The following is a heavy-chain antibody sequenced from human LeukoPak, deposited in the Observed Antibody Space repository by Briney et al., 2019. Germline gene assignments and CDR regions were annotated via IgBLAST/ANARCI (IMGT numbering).Heavy chain of an antibody. J-gene: IGHJ4*02. V-gene: IGHV3-66*01. Sequence: GGSLRLSCAASGFNFSNYTMNWVRQAPGKGLEWVSVIYSGGSTYYADSVKGRFTISRDNSKNTLYLQMNSLRAEDTAVYYCARDHYGSGSLYYFDYWGQGTLVTVSS. CDR3: ARDHYGSGSLYYFDY. CDR1: GFNFSNYT. D-gene: IGHD3-10*01. CDR2: IYSGGST.